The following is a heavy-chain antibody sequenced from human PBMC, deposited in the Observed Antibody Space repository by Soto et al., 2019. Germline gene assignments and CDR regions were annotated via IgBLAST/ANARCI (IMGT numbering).Heavy chain of an antibody. CDR3: ARDRVDSSGYPYFQH. CDR1: GGSISTYY. V-gene: IGHV4-59*12. D-gene: IGHD3-22*01. Sequence: PSETLSLTCTVSGGSISTYYWSWIRQPPGKGLEWIGYIYYSGSTYYNPSLKSRVTISVDTSKNQFSLKLSSVTAADTAVYYCARDRVDSSGYPYFQHWGQGTLVTSPQ. CDR2: IYYSGST. J-gene: IGHJ1*01.